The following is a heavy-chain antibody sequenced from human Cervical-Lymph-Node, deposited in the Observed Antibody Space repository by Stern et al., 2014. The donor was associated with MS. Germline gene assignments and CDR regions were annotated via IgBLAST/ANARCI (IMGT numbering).Heavy chain of an antibody. CDR2: IYASGST. J-gene: IGHJ4*02. D-gene: IGHD6-6*01. CDR1: GGSISGFY. CDR3: ARDLRSDYSSSGFDY. V-gene: IGHV4-4*07. Sequence: QVQLQESGPGLVKPSETLSLACTVSGGSISGFYWSWIRQPAGKGLEWIGRIYASGSTDQNPSLKSRVTMSVDTSRNQFPLKLRSVTAADTAVYYCARDLRSDYSSSGFDYWGQGTLVTVSS.